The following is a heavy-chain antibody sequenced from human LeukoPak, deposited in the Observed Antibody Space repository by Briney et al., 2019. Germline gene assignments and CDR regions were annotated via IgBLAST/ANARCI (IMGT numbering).Heavy chain of an antibody. CDR3: ARAALGYCSGSSCRNDAFDI. V-gene: IGHV4-34*01. J-gene: IGHJ3*02. Sequence: PSETLSLTCAVYGGSFSGYYWSWIRQPPGKGLEWIGEINHSGSTNYNPSLKSRVTISVDTSKNQFSLKLSSVTAADTAVYYCARAALGYCSGSSCRNDAFDIWGQGTMVTVSS. D-gene: IGHD2-15*01. CDR2: INHSGST. CDR1: GGSFSGYY.